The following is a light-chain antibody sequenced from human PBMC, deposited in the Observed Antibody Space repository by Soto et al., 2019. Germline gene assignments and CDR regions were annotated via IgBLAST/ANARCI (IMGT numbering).Light chain of an antibody. Sequence: AIRMTQSPSSFSASTGDRVTITCRASQGISSYLAWYQQKPGKAPMLLIYAASTLQSGVPSMFSGSGSRTDFTLTISCLQSEDFATYYCQQYYSYPLTFGGGTKVEIK. J-gene: IGKJ4*01. CDR3: QQYYSYPLT. CDR1: QGISSY. V-gene: IGKV1-8*01. CDR2: AAS.